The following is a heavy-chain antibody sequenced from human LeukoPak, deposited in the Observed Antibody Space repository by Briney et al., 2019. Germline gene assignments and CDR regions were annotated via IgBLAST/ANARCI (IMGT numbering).Heavy chain of an antibody. D-gene: IGHD5-18*01. J-gene: IGHJ4*02. CDR3: ARGRYSYGYFDY. CDR2: LYTSGST. CDR1: GDSISSGSYY. V-gene: IGHV4-61*02. Sequence: PSETLSLTCTVSGDSISSGSYYWSWIRQPAGKGLEWIGRLYTSGSTNYNPSLKSRVTISVDTSKNQFSLNLSSVTAADTAVYYCARGRYSYGYFDYWGQGTLVTVSS.